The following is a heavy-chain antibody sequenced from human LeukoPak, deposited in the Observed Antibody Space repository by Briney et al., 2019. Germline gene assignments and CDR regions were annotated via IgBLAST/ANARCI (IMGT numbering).Heavy chain of an antibody. CDR2: ISYDGSNK. Sequence: GRSLRLSCAASGFTFSSYGMHWVRQAPGKGLEWVAVISYDGSNKYYADSVKGQFTISRDNSKNTLHLQIDSLRAEDTAMYYCTRDDPSRAFDYWGQGTLVTVSS. CDR1: GFTFSSYG. V-gene: IGHV3-30*03. CDR3: TRDDPSRAFDY. D-gene: IGHD2-2*01. J-gene: IGHJ4*02.